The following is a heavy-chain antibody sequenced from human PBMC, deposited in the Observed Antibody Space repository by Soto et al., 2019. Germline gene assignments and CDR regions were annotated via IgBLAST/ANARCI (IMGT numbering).Heavy chain of an antibody. V-gene: IGHV4-4*02. CDR2: IYHSGST. J-gene: IGHJ5*02. Sequence: PSETLSLTCAVSGGSISSSNWWSWVRQPPGKGLEWIGEIYHSGSTNYNPSLKSRVTISVDKSKNQFSLKLSSVTAADTAVYYCASIGIRPIAVTGNSFDPWGQGTLIT. D-gene: IGHD6-19*01. CDR1: GGSISSSNW. CDR3: ASIGIRPIAVTGNSFDP.